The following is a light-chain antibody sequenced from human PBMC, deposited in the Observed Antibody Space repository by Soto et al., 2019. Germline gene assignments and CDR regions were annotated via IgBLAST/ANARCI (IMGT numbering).Light chain of an antibody. J-gene: IGKJ3*01. CDR3: LQHDTYPFT. Sequence: DIQMTQSPSSQSAAVGDRVTITCQASQGSNNLLGWYQQGPGKDTKRLIYAASNLEGGVPSRFSGSGSGTEFTLTISSLQPEDFATYYCLQHDTYPFTFGPGTKVDVK. V-gene: IGKV1-17*01. CDR1: QGSNNL. CDR2: AAS.